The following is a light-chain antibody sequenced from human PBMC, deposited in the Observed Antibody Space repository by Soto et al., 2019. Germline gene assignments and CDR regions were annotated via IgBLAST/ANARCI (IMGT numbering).Light chain of an antibody. J-gene: IGKJ1*01. V-gene: IGKV3-15*01. CDR3: QQYKNWPQT. CDR2: GAS. CDR1: QSVSSN. Sequence: EIVMTQSPATLSVSPGERATLSCMARQSVSSNLAWYQQKPGQAPRLLIYGASTRATGVPARFSGSGSGTDFTLTISSLQSEDSAVSYCQQYKNWPQTFGQGTKVDIK.